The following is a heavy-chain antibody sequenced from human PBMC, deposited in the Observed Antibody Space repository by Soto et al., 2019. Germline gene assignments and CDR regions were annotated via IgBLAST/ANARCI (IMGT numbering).Heavy chain of an antibody. D-gene: IGHD3-9*01. Sequence: ASLKVSCKASGYTFTSYAIHWVRQAPGQRLEWMGWINAGNGNTKYSQKFQGRVTITRDTSASTAYMELSSLTSEDTAVYYRARYSPYFDWILEYWGQRTLVTVS. CDR3: ARYSPYFDWILEY. CDR1: GYTFTSYA. V-gene: IGHV1-3*01. CDR2: INAGNGNT. J-gene: IGHJ4*02.